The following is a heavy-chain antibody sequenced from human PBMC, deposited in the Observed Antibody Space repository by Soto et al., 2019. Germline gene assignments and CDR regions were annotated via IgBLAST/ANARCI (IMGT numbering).Heavy chain of an antibody. V-gene: IGHV1-69*12. Sequence: QVQLVQSGAEVKKPGSSVKVSCKASGGTFSSYAISWVRQAPGQGLEWMGGIIPIFGTANYAQKFQGRVTITAEESTRTAYMEMSSMRDEAAAVYYGAMAVASKGFYYYGMDVWGQGTTVTVSS. D-gene: IGHD6-19*01. CDR1: GGTFSSYA. CDR2: IIPIFGTA. J-gene: IGHJ6*02. CDR3: AMAVASKGFYYYGMDV.